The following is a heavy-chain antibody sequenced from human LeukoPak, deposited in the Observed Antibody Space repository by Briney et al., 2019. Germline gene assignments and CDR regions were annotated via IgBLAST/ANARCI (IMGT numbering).Heavy chain of an antibody. CDR2: IYTSGST. Sequence: SETLSLTCTVSGGSISSYYWSWIRQPAGKGLEWIGRIYTSGSTNYNPSLKSRVTMSVDTSKNQFSLKLSSVTAADTAVYYCARASGYSGYNWVYYFDYWGQGTLVTVSS. CDR3: ARASGYSGYNWVYYFDY. CDR1: GGSISSYY. V-gene: IGHV4-4*07. D-gene: IGHD5-12*01. J-gene: IGHJ4*02.